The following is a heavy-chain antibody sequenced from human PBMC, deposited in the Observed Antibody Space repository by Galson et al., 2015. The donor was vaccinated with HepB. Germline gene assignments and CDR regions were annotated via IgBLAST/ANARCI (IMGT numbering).Heavy chain of an antibody. CDR1: GFTFGDYA. J-gene: IGHJ3*02. V-gene: IGHV3-49*03. D-gene: IGHD3-10*01. CDR3: TRELLWFGELLQGPRRRSDAFDI. Sequence: SLRLSCAASGFTFGDYAMSWFRQAPGKGLEWVGFIRSKAYGGTTEYAASVKGRFTISRDDSKSIAYLQMNSLKTEDTAVYYCTRELLWFGELLQGPRRRSDAFDIWGQGTMVTVSS. CDR2: IRSKAYGGTT.